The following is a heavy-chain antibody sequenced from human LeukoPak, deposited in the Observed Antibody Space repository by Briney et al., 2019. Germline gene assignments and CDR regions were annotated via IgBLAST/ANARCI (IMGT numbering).Heavy chain of an antibody. CDR2: INHSGST. CDR3: ARASDY. CDR1: GGSFSGYY. V-gene: IGHV4-34*01. J-gene: IGHJ4*02. Sequence: SETLSLTCAVYGGSFSGYYWSWIRQPPGKGLEWIGEINHSGSTNYNPSLKSRVTISVDTSKNQFSLKLSSVTAADTAVYYCARASDYWGQGNLVTVSS.